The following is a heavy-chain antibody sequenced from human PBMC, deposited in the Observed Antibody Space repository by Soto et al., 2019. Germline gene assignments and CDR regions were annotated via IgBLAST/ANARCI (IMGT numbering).Heavy chain of an antibody. CDR2: IYYSGRT. J-gene: IGHJ2*01. D-gene: IGHD6-25*01. V-gene: IGHV4-31*03. Sequence: QVQLQESGPGLVKPSQTLSLTCTVSGGSISSGGYYWSWIRQHPGKGLEWIGYIYYSGRTYYNPSLKSRINIALDTSNNQFSLKLSSVTAADTAVYYCARAGHTYAAAGWYFDLWGPGTLVTVSS. CDR1: GGSISSGGYY. CDR3: ARAGHTYAAAGWYFDL.